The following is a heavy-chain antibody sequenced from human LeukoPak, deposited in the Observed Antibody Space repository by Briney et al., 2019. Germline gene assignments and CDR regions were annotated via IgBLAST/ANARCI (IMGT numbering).Heavy chain of an antibody. J-gene: IGHJ1*01. D-gene: IGHD1-26*01. Sequence: SETLSLTCTVSGGSISSSSYYWGWIRQPPGKGLEWIGSIYYSGSTYYNPSLESRVTISVDTSKNQFSLKLSSVTAADTAVYYCARISGSHFPEYFQHWGQGTLVTVSS. V-gene: IGHV4-39*07. CDR2: IYYSGST. CDR1: GGSISSSSYY. CDR3: ARISGSHFPEYFQH.